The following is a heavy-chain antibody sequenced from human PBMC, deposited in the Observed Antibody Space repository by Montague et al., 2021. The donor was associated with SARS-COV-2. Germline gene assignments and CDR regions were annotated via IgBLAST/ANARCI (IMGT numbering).Heavy chain of an antibody. V-gene: IGHV4-59*13. D-gene: IGHD2-21*01. J-gene: IGHJ2*01. CDR2: IYYSGSVTT. Sequence: SETLSLTCSVSGGSINNYYWCWVRQSPGKGLEWIGYIYYSGSVTTSYXXXLKSRASISVDTSENQFSLKLTSVTAADTAVYYCARRGGGEVFARFMYWYFDVWSRGSLVTVSS. CDR1: GGSINNYY. CDR3: ARRGGGEVFARFMYWYFDV.